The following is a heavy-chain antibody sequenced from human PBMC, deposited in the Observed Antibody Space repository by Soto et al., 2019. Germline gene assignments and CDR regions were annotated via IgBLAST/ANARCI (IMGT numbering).Heavy chain of an antibody. CDR3: ARAIRRGGGFDY. J-gene: IGHJ4*02. D-gene: IGHD3-10*01. CDR2: IYHRGTT. V-gene: IGHV4-59*01. CDR1: GGSISSYY. Sequence: QVQLQESGPGLVKPSETLSLTCTVSGGSISSYYWSWIRQPPGKGLEWIGYIYHRGTTNYSPYLKRRVTRSDDMSKNQFSLKLSSVTAADTAVYYCARAIRRGGGFDYWGQGTLVTVSS.